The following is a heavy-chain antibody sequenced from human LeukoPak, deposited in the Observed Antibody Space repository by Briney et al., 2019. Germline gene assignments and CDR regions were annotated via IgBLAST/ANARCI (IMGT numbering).Heavy chain of an antibody. J-gene: IGHJ6*03. CDR3: ARGRITMVRGVYRGSYYMDV. CDR1: GYTFTGYY. V-gene: IGHV1-2*02. CDR2: INPNSGGT. Sequence: ASVKVSCKASGYTFTGYYIHWVRQAPGQGLEWMGWINPNSGGTNYAQKFQGRVTMTRDTSISTAYMDLSRLRSDDTAVYYCARGRITMVRGVYRGSYYMDVWGKGTTVTVSS. D-gene: IGHD3-10*01.